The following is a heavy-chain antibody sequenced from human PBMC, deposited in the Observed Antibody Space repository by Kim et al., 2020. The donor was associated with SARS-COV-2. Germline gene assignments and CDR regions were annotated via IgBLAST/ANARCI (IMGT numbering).Heavy chain of an antibody. Sequence: SETLSLTCTVSGGSISSYYWSWIRQPAGKGLEWIGRIYTSGSTNYNPSLKSRVTMSVDTSKNQFSLKLSSVTAADTAVYYCAREGVVVVAAPGSGAFDIWGQGTMVTVSS. CDR2: IYTSGST. V-gene: IGHV4-4*07. J-gene: IGHJ3*02. CDR1: GGSISSYY. CDR3: AREGVVVVAAPGSGAFDI. D-gene: IGHD2-15*01.